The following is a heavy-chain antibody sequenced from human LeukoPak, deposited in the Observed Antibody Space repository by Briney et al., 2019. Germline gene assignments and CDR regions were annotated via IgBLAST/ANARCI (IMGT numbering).Heavy chain of an antibody. J-gene: IGHJ4*02. V-gene: IGHV3-23*01. CDR1: AFTTFSYS. CDR2: INGSDDRT. Sequence: RGSPRSSSAASAFTTFSYSMSCVRHDPGGGVAWVSAINGSDDRTYYADTVKARFTSNRDNSKNRLYLQMNSLRAEDTAVYQRAKRLTQLDCWGQGTLVTVSS. CDR3: AKRLTQLDC. D-gene: IGHD4-23*01.